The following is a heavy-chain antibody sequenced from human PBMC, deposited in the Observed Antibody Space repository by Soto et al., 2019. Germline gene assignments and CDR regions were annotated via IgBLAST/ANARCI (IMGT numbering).Heavy chain of an antibody. Sequence: SGKVSCKASGLPISNSAFQLVRQSCGHRFEWIGRMVVGNGNTDYAQKFQERVTITKDMSTTTANIELSSLRSEDTAVYYCATNTPGTGWFKSSHYYGMDLWGQGTTVTVSS. CDR2: MVVGNGNT. V-gene: IGHV1-58*01. CDR1: GLPISNSA. D-gene: IGHD3-9*01. J-gene: IGHJ6*01. CDR3: ATNTPGTGWFKSSHYYGMDL.